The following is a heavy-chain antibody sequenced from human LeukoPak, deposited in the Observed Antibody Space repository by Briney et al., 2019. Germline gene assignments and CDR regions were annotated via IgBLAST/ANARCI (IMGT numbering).Heavy chain of an antibody. J-gene: IGHJ5*02. V-gene: IGHV4-4*07. D-gene: IGHD3-10*01. CDR2: IYASGNT. CDR3: ARDVHGSGTWDWFDP. Sequence: SETLSLTCTVSGGSISSYYWSWIRQPAGRSLEWIGRIYASGNTNYNPSLKSRVTMSVDTPKNQFSLNLSSVTAADTAVYYCARDVHGSGTWDWFDPWGQGTLVTVSS. CDR1: GGSISSYY.